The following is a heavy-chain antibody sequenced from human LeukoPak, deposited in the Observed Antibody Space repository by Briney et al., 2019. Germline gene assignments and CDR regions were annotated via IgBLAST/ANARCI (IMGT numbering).Heavy chain of an antibody. CDR2: INPNSGGT. J-gene: IGHJ3*02. V-gene: IGHV1-2*02. D-gene: IGHD3-22*01. Sequence: ASVKVSCKASGYTFTGYYLNWVRQAPGRGLEWMGWINPNSGGTNYAQKFQGRVTMTRDTSISTAYMELSRLRSDDTAVYYCARDLPQPYYYDSSERAFDIWGQGKMVTVSS. CDR3: ARDLPQPYYYDSSERAFDI. CDR1: GYTFTGYY.